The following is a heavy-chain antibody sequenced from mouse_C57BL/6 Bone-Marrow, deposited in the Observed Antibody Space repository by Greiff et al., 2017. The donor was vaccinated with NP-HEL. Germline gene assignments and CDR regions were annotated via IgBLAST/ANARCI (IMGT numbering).Heavy chain of an antibody. Sequence: EVQLQQSVAELVRPGASVKLSCTASGFNITNTYMHWVKQRPEQGLEWIGRIDPANGNTKYAPKFQGKATITVDTSSNTAYLQLSSLTSEDTAIYYGAPYYYGSSYWYFDVWGTGTTVTVAS. V-gene: IGHV14-3*01. D-gene: IGHD1-1*01. CDR3: APYYYGSSYWYFDV. CDR2: IDPANGNT. J-gene: IGHJ1*03. CDR1: GFNITNTY.